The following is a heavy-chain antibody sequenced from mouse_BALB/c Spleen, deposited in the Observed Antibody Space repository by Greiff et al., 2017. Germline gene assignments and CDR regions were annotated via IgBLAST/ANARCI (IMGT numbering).Heavy chain of an antibody. D-gene: IGHD1-1*01. CDR3: ARGITTVVGDY. J-gene: IGHJ2*01. CDR1: GFNIKDTY. CDR2: IDPANGNT. Sequence: VQLQQSGAELVKPGASVKLSCTASGFNIKDTYMHWVKQRPEQGLEWIGRIDPANGNTKYDPKFQGKATITADTSSNTAYLQLSSLTSEDTAVYYCARGITTVVGDYWGQGTTLTVSS. V-gene: IGHV14-3*02.